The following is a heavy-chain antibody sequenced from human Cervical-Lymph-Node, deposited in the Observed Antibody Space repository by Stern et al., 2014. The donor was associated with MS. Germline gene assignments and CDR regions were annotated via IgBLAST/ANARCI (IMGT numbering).Heavy chain of an antibody. CDR2: ISYDGSHK. Sequence: MQLVESGGGVVQPGRSLRLSCATSGLTFSNYGMNWVRQAPGKGLEWVAVISYDGSHKYYVDSVKGRFTISRDNSKNTLYLQMNSLRPEDTAVYYCVLVDTVMDRAFDSWGQGTLVTVSS. V-gene: IGHV3-30*03. D-gene: IGHD5-18*01. J-gene: IGHJ4*02. CDR3: VLVDTVMDRAFDS. CDR1: GLTFSNYG.